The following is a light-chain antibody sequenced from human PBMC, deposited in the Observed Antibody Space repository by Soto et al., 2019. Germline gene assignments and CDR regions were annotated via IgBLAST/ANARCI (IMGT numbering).Light chain of an antibody. CDR1: QGVRSD. CDR3: QQYSKWPLT. Sequence: EIAMTQSPDTLSVSPGDRATLSCRASQGVRSDLAWYQQKAGQSPRLLIYGASTRAAETPARFSGSGSETECTLTISSLQSEDFAVYYCQQYSKWPLTFGGGTKVEIK. V-gene: IGKV3-15*01. J-gene: IGKJ4*01. CDR2: GAS.